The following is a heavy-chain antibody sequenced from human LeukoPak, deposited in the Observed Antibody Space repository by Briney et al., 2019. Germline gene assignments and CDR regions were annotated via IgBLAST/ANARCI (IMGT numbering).Heavy chain of an antibody. CDR2: ISGSGGST. V-gene: IGHV3-23*01. CDR3: AKGLRLSRGYSGYDYHYFDY. D-gene: IGHD5-12*01. CDR1: GFTFSSHA. Sequence: PGGSLRLSCAASGFTFSSHAMSWVRQAPGKGLEWVSAISGSGGSTYYADSVKGRFTISRDNSKNTLYLQMNSLRAEDTAVYYCAKGLRLSRGYSGYDYHYFDYWGQGTLVTVSS. J-gene: IGHJ4*02.